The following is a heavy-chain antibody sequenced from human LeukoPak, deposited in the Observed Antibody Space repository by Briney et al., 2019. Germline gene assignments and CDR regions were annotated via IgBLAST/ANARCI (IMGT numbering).Heavy chain of an antibody. CDR3: ARDRRIVGANADY. J-gene: IGHJ4*02. V-gene: IGHV1-18*04. Sequence: EASVKVSCKASGYTFTGYYMHWVRQAPGQGLEWMGWISAYNGNTNYAQKLQGRVTMTTDTSTSTAYMELRSLRSDDTAVYYCARDRRIVGANADYWGQGTLVTVSS. CDR1: GYTFTGYY. D-gene: IGHD1-26*01. CDR2: ISAYNGNT.